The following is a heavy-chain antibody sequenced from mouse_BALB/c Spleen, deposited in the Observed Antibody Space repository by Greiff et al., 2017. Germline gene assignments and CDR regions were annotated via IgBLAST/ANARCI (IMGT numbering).Heavy chain of an antibody. J-gene: IGHJ4*01. Sequence: EVKLVESGGGLVQPGGSLRLSCATSGFTFTDYYMSWVRQPPGKALEWLGFIRNKANGYTTEYSASVKGRFTISRDNSQSILYLQMNTLRAEDSATYYCARDSGITGLVDYWGQGTSVTVSS. CDR3: ARDSGITGLVDY. CDR1: GFTFTDYY. V-gene: IGHV7-3*02. CDR2: IRNKANGYTT. D-gene: IGHD2-4*01.